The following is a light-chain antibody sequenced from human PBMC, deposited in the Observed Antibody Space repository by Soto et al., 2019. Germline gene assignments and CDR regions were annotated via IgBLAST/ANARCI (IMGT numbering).Light chain of an antibody. V-gene: IGKV1-27*01. CDR2: SAS. J-gene: IGKJ3*01. Sequence: DIQMTQSPSSLSASVGDRVTITCRASQGIDHSVAWYQQKPGKVPKLLISSASTLPSGVPPRFSGSGSGTDFALTITSLQPEDVATYYCQEHYSAPPVAFGPGTKVD. CDR1: QGIDHS. CDR3: QEHYSAPPVA.